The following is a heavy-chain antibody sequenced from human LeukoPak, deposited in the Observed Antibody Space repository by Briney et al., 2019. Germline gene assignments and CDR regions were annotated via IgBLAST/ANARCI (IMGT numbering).Heavy chain of an antibody. CDR2: IKQDGSEK. CDR3: AREDYSGYYYYYYGMDV. CDR1: GFTFSSYW. V-gene: IGHV3-7*01. Sequence: PGGSLRLSCAASGFTFSSYWMSWVRQAPGKGLEWVANIKQDGSEKYYVDSVKGRFTISRDNAKNSLYLQMNSLRAEDTAVYYCAREDYSGYYYYYYGMDVWGQGTTVTVSS. J-gene: IGHJ6*02. D-gene: IGHD4-11*01.